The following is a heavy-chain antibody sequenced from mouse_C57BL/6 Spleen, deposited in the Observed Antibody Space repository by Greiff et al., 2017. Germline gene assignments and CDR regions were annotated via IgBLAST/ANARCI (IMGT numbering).Heavy chain of an antibody. J-gene: IGHJ3*01. D-gene: IGHD2-5*01. CDR3: ARVYSNYGWFAY. V-gene: IGHV5-4*01. CDR1: GFTFSSYA. CDR2: ISDGGSYT. Sequence: EVQVVESGGGLVKPGGSLKLSCAASGFTFSSYAMSWVRQTPEKRLEWVATISDGGSYTYYPDNVKGRFTISRDNAKNNLYLQMSHLKSEDTAMYYCARVYSNYGWFAYWGQGTLVTVSA.